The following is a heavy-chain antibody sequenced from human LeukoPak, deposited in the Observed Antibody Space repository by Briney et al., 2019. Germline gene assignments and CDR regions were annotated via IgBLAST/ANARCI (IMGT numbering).Heavy chain of an antibody. Sequence: GGSLRLSCAASGFTFSSYAMHWVRQAPGKGLEWVAVISYDGSNKYYADSVKGRFTISRDTSKNTLYLQMTSLRAEDTALYYCAKDATAVPGTVYMDVWGKGTTVTISS. CDR3: AKDATAVPGTVYMDV. CDR2: ISYDGSNK. CDR1: GFTFSSYA. J-gene: IGHJ6*03. V-gene: IGHV3-30*04. D-gene: IGHD2-2*01.